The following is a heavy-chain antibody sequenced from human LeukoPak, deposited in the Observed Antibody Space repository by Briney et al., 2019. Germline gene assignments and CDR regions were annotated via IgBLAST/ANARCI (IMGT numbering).Heavy chain of an antibody. J-gene: IGHJ4*02. Sequence: GGSLTLSCAASGFTFSSHAMSWVRQAPGKGLEWVSGISGSGGSTFYADSVKGRFTISRDNSKNTLYLQVNSLRAEDTAVYYCAKDHYDILTGYYPPKNWGQGTPVTVSS. CDR3: AKDHYDILTGYYPPKN. CDR1: GFTFSSHA. CDR2: ISGSGGST. D-gene: IGHD3-9*01. V-gene: IGHV3-23*01.